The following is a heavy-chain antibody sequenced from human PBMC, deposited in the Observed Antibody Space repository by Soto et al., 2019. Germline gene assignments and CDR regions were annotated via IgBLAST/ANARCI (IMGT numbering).Heavy chain of an antibody. V-gene: IGHV3-21*01. J-gene: IGHJ4*02. D-gene: IGHD1-26*01. CDR1: GFTFSSYS. CDR2: ISSSSGYI. CDR3: ARDSSGSGSYYFDY. Sequence: EVQLVESGGGLVKPGGSLRLSCAASGFTFSSYSMNWVRQAPGKGLEWVSSISSSSGYIYYADSVKGRFTISRDNAKNSLYLQMNSLRAEDTAVYYCARDSSGSGSYYFDYWGQGTLVTVSS.